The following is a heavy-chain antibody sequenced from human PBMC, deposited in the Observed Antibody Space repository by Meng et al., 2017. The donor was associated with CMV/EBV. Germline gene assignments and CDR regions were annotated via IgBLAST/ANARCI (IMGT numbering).Heavy chain of an antibody. Sequence: ASVKVSCKASGYTFTSYAMHWVRQAPGQRLEWMGWSNAGNGNTKYSQEFQGRVTITRDTSASTAYMELSSLRSEDMAVYYCARSGTRYYETYYDFWSGYYYYYYGMDVWGQGTTVTVSS. CDR2: SNAGNGNT. CDR3: ARSGTRYYETYYDFWSGYYYYYYGMDV. V-gene: IGHV1-3*02. D-gene: IGHD3-3*01. J-gene: IGHJ6*02. CDR1: GYTFTSYA.